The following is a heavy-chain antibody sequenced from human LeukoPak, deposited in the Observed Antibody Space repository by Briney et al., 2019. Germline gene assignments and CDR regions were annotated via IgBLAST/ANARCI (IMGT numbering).Heavy chain of an antibody. CDR2: IWYDGSNK. D-gene: IGHD2-15*01. V-gene: IGHV3-33*01. CDR1: GFTFSSYG. Sequence: GRSLRLSCAASGFTFSSYGMHWVRQAPGKGLEWVAVIWYDGSNKYYTDSVKDRFTISRDNSKNTLYLQMNSLRAEDTAVYYCARGQYSPDYWGQGTLVTVPS. CDR3: ARGQYSPDY. J-gene: IGHJ4*02.